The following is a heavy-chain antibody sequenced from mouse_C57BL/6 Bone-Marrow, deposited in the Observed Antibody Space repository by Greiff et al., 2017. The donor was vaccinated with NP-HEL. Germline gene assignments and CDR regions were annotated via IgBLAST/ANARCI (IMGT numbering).Heavy chain of an antibody. CDR3: AGSSYLYYFDY. J-gene: IGHJ2*01. D-gene: IGHD1-1*01. Sequence: VQLQQSGAELVKPGASVKISCKASGYAFSSYWMNWVKQRPGKGLEWIGQIYPGDGDTNYNGKFKGKATLTADKSSSTAYMQLSSLTSEDSAVYFCAGSSYLYYFDYWGQGTTLTVSS. CDR2: IYPGDGDT. CDR1: GYAFSSYW. V-gene: IGHV1-80*01.